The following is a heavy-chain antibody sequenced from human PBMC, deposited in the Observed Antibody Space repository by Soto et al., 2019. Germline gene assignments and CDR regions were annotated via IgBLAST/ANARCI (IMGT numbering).Heavy chain of an antibody. D-gene: IGHD3-3*01. CDR1: GFTFSSSA. CDR2: IVDGSDNT. Sequence: QMQLVQSGPEVKKPGTSVKVSCKASGFTFSSSAIQWMRQARGQRLEWIGWIVDGSDNTKYAQKCQERVTITRDMSTSTAYMELSRLRSEDTAVYYCAAGITVFGAADYWGQGTLVTVSS. V-gene: IGHV1-58*02. J-gene: IGHJ4*02. CDR3: AAGITVFGAADY.